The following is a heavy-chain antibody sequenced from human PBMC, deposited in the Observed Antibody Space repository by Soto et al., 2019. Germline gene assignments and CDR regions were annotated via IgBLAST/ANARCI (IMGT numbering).Heavy chain of an antibody. D-gene: IGHD5-12*01. CDR2: IYYNDDR. V-gene: IGHV2-5*01. CDR1: GFSFTTAGVA. J-gene: IGHJ4*02. Sequence: SGPTLVNPTQTLTLTCTFSGFSFTTAGVAVGWIRQTPGGALEWLTLIYYNDDRRFSPSLKTRLTITGDTSKNQVVLSLTNGDPGDTATYFCAHSDGGYEIIYFDFWGQGIPVTVSS. CDR3: AHSDGGYEIIYFDF.